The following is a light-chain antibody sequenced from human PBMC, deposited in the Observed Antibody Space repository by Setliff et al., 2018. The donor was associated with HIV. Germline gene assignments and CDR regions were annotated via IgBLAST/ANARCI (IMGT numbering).Light chain of an antibody. J-gene: IGLJ1*01. CDR2: EVT. CDR1: SSDVGGYNY. CDR3: SSYTRSSTDV. V-gene: IGLV2-14*01. Sequence: QSALAQPASVSGSPGQSITISCTGTSSDVGGYNYVSWYQHHPGKAPKLMIYEVTNRPSGVSSLFSGSKSGNTASLTMFGLQAEDEADYYCSSYTRSSTDVFGTGTKVTVL.